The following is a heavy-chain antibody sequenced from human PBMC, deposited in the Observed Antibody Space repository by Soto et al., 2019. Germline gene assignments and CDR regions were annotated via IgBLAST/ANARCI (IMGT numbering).Heavy chain of an antibody. J-gene: IGHJ4*02. CDR3: AKADIVLVPAAMPEVDY. Sequence: QVQLVESGGGVVQPGRSLRLSCAASGFTFSSYGMHWVRQAPGKGPEWVAVISYDGSNKYYADSVKGRFTISRDNSKNTLYLQMNSLRAEDTAVYYCAKADIVLVPAAMPEVDYWGQGTLVTVSS. D-gene: IGHD2-2*01. CDR1: GFTFSSYG. V-gene: IGHV3-30*18. CDR2: ISYDGSNK.